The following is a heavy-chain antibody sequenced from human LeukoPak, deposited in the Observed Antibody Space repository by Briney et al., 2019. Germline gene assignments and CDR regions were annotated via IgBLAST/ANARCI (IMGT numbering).Heavy chain of an antibody. CDR2: IYPGDSDT. Sequence: GESLKISCKGSGYSFTSYWIGWVRQMPGKGLEWMGIIYPGDSDTRYSPSFQGQVTLSADKSLSTAYLQWRSLKASDTAMYYCARPMVRGVMGFDYWGQGTLVTVSS. J-gene: IGHJ4*02. D-gene: IGHD3-10*01. CDR3: ARPMVRGVMGFDY. CDR1: GYSFTSYW. V-gene: IGHV5-51*01.